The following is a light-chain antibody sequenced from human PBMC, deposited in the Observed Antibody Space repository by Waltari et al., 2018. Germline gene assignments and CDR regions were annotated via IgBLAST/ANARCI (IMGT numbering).Light chain of an antibody. Sequence: AIKVSQSPSSLSASVGDRGTITCRASQGIRNDLGWYQQKPGKAPKLLIFAASNLDSGVPSRCSGSGSGTDFTLTISSLQPEDFATYYCLQDYGYPRTFGQGTKVEIK. J-gene: IGKJ1*01. CDR2: AAS. CDR3: LQDYGYPRT. V-gene: IGKV1-6*01. CDR1: QGIRND.